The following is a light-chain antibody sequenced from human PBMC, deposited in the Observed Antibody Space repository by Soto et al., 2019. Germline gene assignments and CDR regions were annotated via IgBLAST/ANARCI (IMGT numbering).Light chain of an antibody. V-gene: IGLV2-14*01. Sequence: QSALTQPASVSLSPGQSITVSCSGTRSDVGGYNFVSLYQQHPGKAPKLLIFEVTNRPSGVSDRFSGSKSGNTASLTISGLQAEDEADYYCGSYTRSSTYVFGSGTKVTVL. CDR3: GSYTRSSTYV. CDR1: RSDVGGYNF. J-gene: IGLJ1*01. CDR2: EVT.